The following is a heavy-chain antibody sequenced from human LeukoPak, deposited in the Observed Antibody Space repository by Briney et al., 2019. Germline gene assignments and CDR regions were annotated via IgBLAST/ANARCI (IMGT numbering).Heavy chain of an antibody. D-gene: IGHD5-24*01. J-gene: IGHJ4*02. CDR1: GFPFSSYW. CDR3: ARRIQGMAPYYFDY. V-gene: IGHV3-74*01. Sequence: GGSLRLSCVASGFPFSSYWMHWVRQVPGKGLVYVSHISSDGSSTNYADSVKGRFTISRDNAKNTLYLQMNSLRAEDTAVYYCARRIQGMAPYYFDYWGQGTLVTVSS. CDR2: ISSDGSST.